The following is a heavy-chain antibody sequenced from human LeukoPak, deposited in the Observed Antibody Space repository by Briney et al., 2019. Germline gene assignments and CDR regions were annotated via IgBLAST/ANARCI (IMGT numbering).Heavy chain of an antibody. V-gene: IGHV4-39*07. Sequence: SETLSLTCTVSGGSISSSSYYWGWIRQPPGKGLEWIGSIYYSGSTYYNPSLKSRVTISVDRSKNQFSLKLSSVTAADTAVYYCARLEGIAALDCWGQGTLVTVSS. CDR3: ARLEGIAALDC. CDR1: GGSISSSSYY. CDR2: IYYSGST. D-gene: IGHD6-6*01. J-gene: IGHJ4*02.